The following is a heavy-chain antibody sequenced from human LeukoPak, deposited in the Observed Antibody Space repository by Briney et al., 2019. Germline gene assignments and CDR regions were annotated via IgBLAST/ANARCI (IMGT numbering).Heavy chain of an antibody. D-gene: IGHD3-10*01. Sequence: QPGGSLILPCAASGFNFSTSWMNWVRPAPGKGLEWVSRIKPDASTTTYADFVKGRVTISRDNAKNTLYLQMNSLRAEDTAVYYCARGGSPFYWGQGTLVTVSS. CDR1: GFNFSTSW. CDR3: ARGGSPFY. V-gene: IGHV3-74*01. CDR2: IKPDASTT. J-gene: IGHJ4*02.